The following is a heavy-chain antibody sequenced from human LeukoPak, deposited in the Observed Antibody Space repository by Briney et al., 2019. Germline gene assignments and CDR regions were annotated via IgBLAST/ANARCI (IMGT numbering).Heavy chain of an antibody. V-gene: IGHV3-33*06. Sequence: GGSLRLSCVGFGFTFSGNGMHWVRQAPGKGLEWVAVVWNDGSKEYYADSVKGRFTISRDNSKNTLYLQMNSLRAEDTAVYYCAEGEYCSSTSCSHGMDVWGQGTTVTVSS. CDR2: VWNDGSKE. CDR1: GFTFSGNG. CDR3: AEGEYCSSTSCSHGMDV. J-gene: IGHJ6*02. D-gene: IGHD2-2*01.